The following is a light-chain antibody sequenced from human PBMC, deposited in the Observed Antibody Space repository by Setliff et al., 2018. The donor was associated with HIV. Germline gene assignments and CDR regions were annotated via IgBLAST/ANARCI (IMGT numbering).Light chain of an antibody. CDR1: GSNIGAGYD. CDR3: QSYDSSLSVSV. Sequence: QSVLTQPPSVSGASGQRVVISCTGSGSNIGAGYDVHWYQQRPGTAPKLLIYRYNNRPTGVPDRFSGSKSGTSVSLAITGLQAEDEAEYYCQSYDSSLSVSVFGSGTKVTVL. J-gene: IGLJ1*01. V-gene: IGLV1-40*01. CDR2: RYN.